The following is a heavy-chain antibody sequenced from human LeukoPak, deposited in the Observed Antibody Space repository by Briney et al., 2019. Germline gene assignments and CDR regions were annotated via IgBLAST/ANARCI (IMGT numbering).Heavy chain of an antibody. CDR2: ISYDGSNK. D-gene: IGHD5/OR15-5a*01. CDR1: GLTFSGYD. J-gene: IGHJ6*02. Sequence: GGSLRLSCAASGLTFSGYDMHWVRQAPGKGLEWVAVISYDGSNKYYADSVKGRFTISRDNSKNTLYLQMNSLRAEDTAVYYCARDLYDSAENYYYGMDVWGQGTTVTVSS. CDR3: ARDLYDSAENYYYGMDV. V-gene: IGHV3-30-3*01.